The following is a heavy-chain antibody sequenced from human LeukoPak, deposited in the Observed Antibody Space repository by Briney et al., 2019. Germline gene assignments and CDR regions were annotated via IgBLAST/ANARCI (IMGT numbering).Heavy chain of an antibody. CDR1: GGSTSSTTYY. CDR3: ARERSMVRGLSWFDP. Sequence: SETLSLTCTVSGGSTSSTTYYWGWNRQPPGKGLEWIGSIYYSGSTYYNPSLKSRVTISVDTSKNQFSLKLSSVTAADTAVYYCARERSMVRGLSWFDPWGQGTLVTVSS. J-gene: IGHJ5*02. D-gene: IGHD3-10*01. CDR2: IYYSGST. V-gene: IGHV4-39*07.